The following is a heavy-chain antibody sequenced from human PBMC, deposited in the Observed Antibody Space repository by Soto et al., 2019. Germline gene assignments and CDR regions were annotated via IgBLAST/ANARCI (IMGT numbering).Heavy chain of an antibody. CDR1: GYTFTSYV. Sequence: SCKASGYTFTSYVMHWGRQAPGKGLEWVAFIWSDGSRKYHADAVKGRFTVSRDDSQSTLFLQMDSLTEADTAIYYCARDRGKIFIDSWGQGTPVTVSS. V-gene: IGHV3-33*01. J-gene: IGHJ4*02. D-gene: IGHD3-10*01. CDR3: ARDRGKIFIDS. CDR2: IWSDGSRK.